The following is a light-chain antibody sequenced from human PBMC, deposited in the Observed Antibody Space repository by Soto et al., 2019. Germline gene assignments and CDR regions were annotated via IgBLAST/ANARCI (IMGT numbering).Light chain of an antibody. CDR1: RSDVGAYNY. V-gene: IGLV2-8*01. Sequence: QSALTQPPSASGSPGQSVTISCTGTRSDVGAYNYVSWYQQHPGKAPKLMIYEVSKRPPGVPDRLSASKSGNTASLTVSGLQAEDEADYYCSSYAGSNIWVFGGGTKLTVL. CDR2: EVS. J-gene: IGLJ3*02. CDR3: SSYAGSNIWV.